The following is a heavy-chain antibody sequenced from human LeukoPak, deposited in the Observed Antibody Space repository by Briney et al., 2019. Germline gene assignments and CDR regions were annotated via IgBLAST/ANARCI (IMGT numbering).Heavy chain of an antibody. CDR2: IWYDGNKK. J-gene: IGHJ5*02. CDR3: ARDRGILVTGNLDP. Sequence: GGSLRLSCAASGFTFSSYGMHWVRQAPGKGLEWVAVIWYDGNKKYYADSVKGRFTISRDNFKNTLDLQVNGLRAEDTALYYCARDRGILVTGNLDPWGQGTLVTVSS. D-gene: IGHD6-19*01. V-gene: IGHV3-33*01. CDR1: GFTFSSYG.